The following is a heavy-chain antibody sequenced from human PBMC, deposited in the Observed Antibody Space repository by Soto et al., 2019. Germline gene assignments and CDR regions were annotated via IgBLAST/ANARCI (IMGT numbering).Heavy chain of an antibody. Sequence: QVQLVESGGGVVQPGRSLRLSCAASGFTFSDYAIYWVRQAPGRGLEWVAVISYDGSSKYFADSVKGRFTISRDNSKDTMYLQMNSLRPEDTAVYYCSRGLQLPDYFDYWGQGTLVTVSS. CDR1: GFTFSDYA. D-gene: IGHD3-10*01. V-gene: IGHV3-30-3*01. CDR2: ISYDGSSK. CDR3: SRGLQLPDYFDY. J-gene: IGHJ4*02.